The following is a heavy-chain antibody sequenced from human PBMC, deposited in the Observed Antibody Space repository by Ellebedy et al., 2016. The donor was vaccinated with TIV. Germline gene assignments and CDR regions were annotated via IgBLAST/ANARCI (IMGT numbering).Heavy chain of an antibody. Sequence: MPSETLSLTCAVSGGSISSGGYSWSWIRQPPGKGLEWIGFIYHSGNTSYNPSLKTRVTISVDRSKNQFSLKLSSVTAADTAVYYCARGGYYYDGSGYYPPYFDYWGQGTLVTVSS. CDR1: GGSISSGGYS. CDR3: ARGGYYYDGSGYYPPYFDY. CDR2: IYHSGNT. J-gene: IGHJ4*02. D-gene: IGHD3-22*01. V-gene: IGHV4-30-2*01.